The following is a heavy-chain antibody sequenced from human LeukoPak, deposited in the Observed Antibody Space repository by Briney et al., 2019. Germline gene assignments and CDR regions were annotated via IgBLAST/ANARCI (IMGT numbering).Heavy chain of an antibody. CDR2: INPNSGGT. Sequence: ASVKVSCKASGYTFTGYYMHWVRQAPGQGLEWMGWINPNSGGTNYAQKFQGRVTMTRDTSISTAYMELSRLRSDDTAVYYCARVGGYDFWSGYSNSWFDPWGQGTLVTVSS. D-gene: IGHD3-3*01. V-gene: IGHV1-2*02. CDR1: GYTFTGYY. CDR3: ARVGGYDFWSGYSNSWFDP. J-gene: IGHJ5*02.